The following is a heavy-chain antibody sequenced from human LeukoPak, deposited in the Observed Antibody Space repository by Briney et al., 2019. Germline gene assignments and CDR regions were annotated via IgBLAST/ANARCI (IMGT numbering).Heavy chain of an antibody. D-gene: IGHD3-9*01. CDR1: GFTFTTHW. CDR2: IKPDGSDT. Sequence: PGGSLRLSCGASGFTFTTHWIHWVRQAPGKGLVWVSRIKPDGSDTNYADSVKGRFTISRDNTKNAMFLQMNSLRVEDTAVYYCAKGSAYWLFGYFDYWGQGTLVTVSS. CDR3: AKGSAYWLFGYFDY. V-gene: IGHV3-74*01. J-gene: IGHJ4*02.